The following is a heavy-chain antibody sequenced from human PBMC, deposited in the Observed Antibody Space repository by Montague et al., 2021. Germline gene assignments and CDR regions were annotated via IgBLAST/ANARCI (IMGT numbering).Heavy chain of an antibody. J-gene: IGHJ5*02. D-gene: IGHD2-21*02. V-gene: IGHV4-34*01. CDR1: GGSFSGYY. Sequence: SETLSLTCTVYGGSFSGYYWSWICQSPGKGLEWIGEINHSGSTNYNPSLKSRVTISIDTSKNQFSLKLSSVTAADTAVYYCARGGVVTGWFDPWGQGTLVTVSS. CDR3: ARGGVVTGWFDP. CDR2: INHSGST.